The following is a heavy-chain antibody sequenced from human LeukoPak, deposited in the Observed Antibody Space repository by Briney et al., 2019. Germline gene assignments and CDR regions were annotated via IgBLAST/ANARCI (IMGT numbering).Heavy chain of an antibody. CDR1: GFTFSVSW. Sequence: QTGGSLRLSCAASGFTFSVSWMSWVRQAPGKGLEWVANIKYDGNEKYYVDSVKGRFTISRDNAKNSLYLQMNSLSAEDTAVYYCARGGTTFEHWGQGTLVTVSS. CDR3: ARGGTTFEH. CDR2: IKYDGNEK. V-gene: IGHV3-7*01. D-gene: IGHD1-1*01. J-gene: IGHJ4*02.